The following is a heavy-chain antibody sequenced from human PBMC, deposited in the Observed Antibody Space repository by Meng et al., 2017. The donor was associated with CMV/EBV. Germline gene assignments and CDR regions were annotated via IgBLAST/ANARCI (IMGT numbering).Heavy chain of an antibody. CDR3: AKGAKDCGPFCYYTDF. Sequence: GGSLRLSCATSGFSFDTSAMHWVRQAPGKGLEWVAIISSDGNNQRYADSVKGRFAISRDNSKNTLYLQMKSLRAEDTAMYYCAKGAKDCGPFCYYTDFWGRGTLVTVSS. CDR1: GFSFDTSA. J-gene: IGHJ4*02. V-gene: IGHV3-33*06. CDR2: ISSDGNNQ. D-gene: IGHD2-21*01.